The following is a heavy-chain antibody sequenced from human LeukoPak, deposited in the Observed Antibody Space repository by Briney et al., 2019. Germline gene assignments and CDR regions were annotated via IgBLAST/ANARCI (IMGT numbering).Heavy chain of an antibody. V-gene: IGHV1-2*02. J-gene: IGHJ4*02. CDR3: ARAIAVAAFDY. Sequence: ASVKVSCKASGYTFTGYYIHWVRQAPGQGLEWMGWINSNSGDTNYAQKFQGRVTMTRDTSISTAYMGLSRLRSDDTAVYYCARAIAVAAFDYWGQGTLVTVSS. D-gene: IGHD6-19*01. CDR2: INSNSGDT. CDR1: GYTFTGYY.